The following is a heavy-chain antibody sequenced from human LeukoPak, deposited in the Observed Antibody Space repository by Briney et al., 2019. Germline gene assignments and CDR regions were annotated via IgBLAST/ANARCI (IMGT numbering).Heavy chain of an antibody. CDR3: ARDRGSYSSSCYGGDLFHFEY. Sequence: ASVKLSCKASVYTFTSYGLSWARQAPGQALVWMGCISAYNCNTYYEQKLQGRVTMTTDTSTSTAYMELRSLRSDDTAVYYCARDRGSYSSSCYGGDLFHFEYWGQGTLVTVS. D-gene: IGHD6-13*01. J-gene: IGHJ4*02. V-gene: IGHV1-18*01. CDR1: VYTFTSYG. CDR2: ISAYNCNT.